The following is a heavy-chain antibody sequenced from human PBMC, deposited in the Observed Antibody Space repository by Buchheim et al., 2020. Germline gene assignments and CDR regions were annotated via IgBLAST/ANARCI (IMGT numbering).Heavy chain of an antibody. J-gene: IGHJ5*02. CDR3: ARGLGELSYNWFDP. Sequence: EVQLVESGGGLVQPGGSLRLSCAASGFTFSSYSMNWVRQAPGKGLEWVSYISSSSSTIYYADSVKGRFTISRDNAKNSLSLQMNSLRAEDTAVYYCARGLGELSYNWFDPWGQGTL. CDR1: GFTFSSYS. CDR2: ISSSSSTI. V-gene: IGHV3-48*01. D-gene: IGHD3-16*02.